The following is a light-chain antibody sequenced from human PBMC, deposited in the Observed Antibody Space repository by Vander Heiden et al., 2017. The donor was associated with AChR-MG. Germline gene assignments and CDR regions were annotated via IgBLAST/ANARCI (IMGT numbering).Light chain of an antibody. CDR2: AAS. V-gene: IGKV1-16*01. J-gene: IGKJ3*01. Sequence: DIQMTQSPSSLSASVGDRVTITCRASQGISDYLAWFQQRSGKAPNSLIFAASSLHSGVPSRFSCSGSGTDFTLTISSLQPEDFATYYCQQYHSYPFTFGPGTKVDI. CDR3: QQYHSYPFT. CDR1: QGISDY.